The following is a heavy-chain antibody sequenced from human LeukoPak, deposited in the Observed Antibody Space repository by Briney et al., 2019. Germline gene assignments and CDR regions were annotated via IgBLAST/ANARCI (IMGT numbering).Heavy chain of an antibody. J-gene: IGHJ4*02. CDR2: IYGGGTT. V-gene: IGHV3-53*04. D-gene: IGHD5-18*01. CDR3: ARVDTVMAYYFDL. CDR1: GFTVSTNC. Sequence: PGGSLRLSCAASGFTVSTNCMTWVRQAPGKGLEWISTIYGGGTTYYADSVMGPFTITRHNSRNTLYLQMNSLRAEDTAVYYCARVDTVMAYYFDLWCQGTLVTVSS.